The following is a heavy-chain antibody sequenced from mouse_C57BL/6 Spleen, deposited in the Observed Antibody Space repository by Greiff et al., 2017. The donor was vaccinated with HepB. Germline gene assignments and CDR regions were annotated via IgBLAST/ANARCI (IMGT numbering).Heavy chain of an antibody. D-gene: IGHD2-3*01. CDR2: IDPSDSYT. CDR3: ARFNDGDY. J-gene: IGHJ2*01. CDR1: GYTFTSYW. Sequence: QVQLQQPGAELVMPGASVKLSCKASGYTFTSYWMHWVKQRPGQGLEWIGEIDPSDSYTNYNQKFKGKSTLTVDKSSSTAYMQLSSLTSEDAAVYYCARFNDGDYWGQGTTLTVSS. V-gene: IGHV1-69*01.